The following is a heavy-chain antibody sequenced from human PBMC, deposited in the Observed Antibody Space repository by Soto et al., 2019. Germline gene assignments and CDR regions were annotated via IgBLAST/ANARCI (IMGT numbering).Heavy chain of an antibody. D-gene: IGHD2-2*01. V-gene: IGHV4-59*02. J-gene: IGHJ3*02. Sequence: PSETLSLTCTVSGASVSSSYWTWIRQPPGKGLEWIGYLYKSGSTNYNPSLKGRVTISVDTSKNQFSLRLSSVTAADTAVYYCAKKYCICTSCNDAFDIWCQGTTVTVSS. CDR1: GASVSSSY. CDR3: AKKYCICTSCNDAFDI. CDR2: LYKSGST.